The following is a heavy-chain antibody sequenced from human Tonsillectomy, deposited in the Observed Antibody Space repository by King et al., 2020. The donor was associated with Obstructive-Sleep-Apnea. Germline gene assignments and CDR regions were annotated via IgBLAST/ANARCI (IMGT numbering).Heavy chain of an antibody. Sequence: VQLVESGGGVVQPGRSLRLSCAASGFTFSSYAMHWVRQAPGKGLEWLAVITYDGSQKYNADSVKGRFAISRDNSKNTLFLQMNSLRVEDTAVYYCATEIALAATFDYWGQGTLVTVSS. CDR3: ATEIALAATFDY. J-gene: IGHJ4*02. CDR2: ITYDGSQK. D-gene: IGHD6-19*01. CDR1: GFTFSSYA. V-gene: IGHV3-30*09.